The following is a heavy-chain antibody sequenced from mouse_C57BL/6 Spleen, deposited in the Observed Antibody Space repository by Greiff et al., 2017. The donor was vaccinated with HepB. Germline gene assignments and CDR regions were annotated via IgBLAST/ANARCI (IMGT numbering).Heavy chain of an antibody. CDR2: INPNYGTT. CDR3: ARSGSGFTTVVASGDFDV. Sequence: EVQGVESGPELVKPGASVKISCKASGYSFTDYNMNWVKQSNGKSLEWIGVINPNYGTTSYNQKFKGKATLPVDQSSSTAYMQLNSLASEDSAVYYCARSGSGFTTVVASGDFDVWGTGTTVTVSS. CDR1: GYSFTDYN. J-gene: IGHJ1*03. D-gene: IGHD1-1*01. V-gene: IGHV1-39*01.